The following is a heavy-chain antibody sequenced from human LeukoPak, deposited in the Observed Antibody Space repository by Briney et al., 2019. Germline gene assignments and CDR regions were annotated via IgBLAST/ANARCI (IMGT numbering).Heavy chain of an antibody. V-gene: IGHV4-59*08. D-gene: IGHD5-12*01. J-gene: IGHJ4*02. Sequence: ASETLSLTCAVSADSFSSHYWTWIRQAPGKGLEWIGYISYIGSTNYNPSLKSRVTISADTSKNQFSLKLTSVTAADTAVYYCARINERRVSSYGDYEYYFDIGAREPWSPSPQ. CDR2: ISYIGST. CDR3: ARINERRVSSYGDYEYYFD. CDR1: ADSFSSHY.